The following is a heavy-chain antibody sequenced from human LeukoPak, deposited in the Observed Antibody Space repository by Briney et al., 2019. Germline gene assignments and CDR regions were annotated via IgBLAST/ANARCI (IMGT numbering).Heavy chain of an antibody. CDR3: AKDRLLMVRGVTSPVDY. CDR2: ISGSGGST. V-gene: IGHV3-23*01. CDR1: GFTFSSYG. J-gene: IGHJ4*02. Sequence: PGGSLRLSCAASGFTFSSYGMSWVRQAPGKGLEWVSAISGSGGSTYYADSVKGRFTISRDNSKNTLYLQMNSLRAEDTAVYYCAKDRLLMVRGVTSPVDYWGQGTLVTVSS. D-gene: IGHD3-10*01.